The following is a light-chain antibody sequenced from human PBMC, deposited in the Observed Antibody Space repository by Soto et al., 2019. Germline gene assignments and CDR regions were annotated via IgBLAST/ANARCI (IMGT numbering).Light chain of an antibody. Sequence: LRQAPATRRLLQGKRATLSCRGSQSVRSHLVWYQQKPGQAPRLLIYEASNRATGIPARFSGSGSGTDFPITISSLDPEDFAVYYSQQRSDWPITFGQGTRLEIK. CDR2: EAS. V-gene: IGKV3-11*01. CDR1: QSVRSH. J-gene: IGKJ5*01. CDR3: QQRSDWPIT.